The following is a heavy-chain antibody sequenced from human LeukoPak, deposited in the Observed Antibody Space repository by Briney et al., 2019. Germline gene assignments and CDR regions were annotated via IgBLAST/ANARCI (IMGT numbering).Heavy chain of an antibody. CDR2: ISFIIST. J-gene: IGHJ3*02. Sequence: GGSLRLSWSASGFTVSSNYMSWVRQAPGKGLEWVSGISFIISTWSADSVKGRFTISRDNSKNTVYLQMNSLRDDDTAVYYCAKGTSSLNYDAFDIWGQGTLVTVSS. CDR1: GFTVSSNY. D-gene: IGHD6-19*01. CDR3: AKGTSSLNYDAFDI. V-gene: IGHV3-53*01.